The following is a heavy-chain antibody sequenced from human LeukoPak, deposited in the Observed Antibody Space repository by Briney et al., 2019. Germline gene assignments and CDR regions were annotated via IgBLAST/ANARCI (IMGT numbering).Heavy chain of an antibody. CDR3: ARDPVVKYESSGYLYYFDY. CDR2: INPNSAGT. D-gene: IGHD3-22*01. Sequence: GASVKVSCKASGYSFMSAGISWVRQAPGQGLEWMGWINPNSAGTNYAQKFQGRLTMTRDTSISTAYMELSRLTSDDTAVYFCARDPVVKYESSGYLYYFDYWGQGTLVTVSS. CDR1: GYSFMSAG. V-gene: IGHV1-2*02. J-gene: IGHJ4*02.